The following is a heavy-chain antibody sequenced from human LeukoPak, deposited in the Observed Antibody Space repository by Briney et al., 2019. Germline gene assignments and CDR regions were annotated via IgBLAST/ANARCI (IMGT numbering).Heavy chain of an antibody. CDR1: GGTFSSYA. Sequence: ASVKVSCKASGGTFSSYAISWVRQAPGQGLEWMGRIIPILGIANYAQKFQGRVTITADKSTSTAYMELSSLRSEDTAVYYRASSIGVVPAAIGYWGQGTLVTVSS. D-gene: IGHD2-2*01. CDR3: ASSIGVVPAAIGY. V-gene: IGHV1-69*04. J-gene: IGHJ4*02. CDR2: IIPILGIA.